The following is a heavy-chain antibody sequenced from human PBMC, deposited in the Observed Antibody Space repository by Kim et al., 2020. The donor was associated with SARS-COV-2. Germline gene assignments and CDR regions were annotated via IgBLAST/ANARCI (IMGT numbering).Heavy chain of an antibody. Sequence: TYSNPSLKSGVTISVDTSKNQFSLKLSSVTAADTAVYYCARTATLPVFDYWGQGTLVTVSS. CDR3: ARTATLPVFDY. V-gene: IGHV4-31*02. D-gene: IGHD6-25*01. CDR2: T. J-gene: IGHJ4*02.